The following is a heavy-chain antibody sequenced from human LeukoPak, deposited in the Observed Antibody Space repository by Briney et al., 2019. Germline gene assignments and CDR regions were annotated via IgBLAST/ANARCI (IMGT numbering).Heavy chain of an antibody. CDR2: INHSGST. CDR1: GGSFSGYY. V-gene: IGHV4-34*01. J-gene: IGHJ6*04. D-gene: IGHD6-13*01. CDR3: ARPVRARSRIAAAGMDV. Sequence: PSETLSLTCAVYGGSFSGYYWSWIRQPPGKGLEWIGEINHSGSTNYNPSLKSRVTISVDTSKNQFSLKLSSVTAADTAVYYCARPVRARSRIAAAGMDVWGKGTTVTVSS.